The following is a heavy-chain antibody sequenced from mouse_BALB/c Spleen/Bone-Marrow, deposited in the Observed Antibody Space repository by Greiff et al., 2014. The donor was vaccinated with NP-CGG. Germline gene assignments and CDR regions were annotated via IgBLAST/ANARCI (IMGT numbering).Heavy chain of an antibody. V-gene: IGHV3-8*02. CDR1: GDSITSGY. Sequence: VQLQQSGPSLVKPSQTLSLTCSVTGDSITSGYWNWIRKFPGNKLEYMGYISYSGSTYYNPSLKSRISITRDTSKNQYYLQLNSVTTEDTATYYCAREKVPYYYAMDYWGQGTSVTASS. CDR2: ISYSGST. D-gene: IGHD5-1*01. J-gene: IGHJ4*01. CDR3: AREKVPYYYAMDY.